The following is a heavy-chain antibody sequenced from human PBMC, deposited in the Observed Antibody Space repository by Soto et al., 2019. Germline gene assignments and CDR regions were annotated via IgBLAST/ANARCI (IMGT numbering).Heavy chain of an antibody. CDR2: IIPIFGTA. CDR3: ARGIVGATGYYYYYYGMDV. Sequence: QVQLVQSGAEVKKPGSSVKVSCKASGGTFSSYAISWVRQAPGQGLEWMGGIIPIFGTANYAQKFQGRVTITADKSTSTAYMELSSLRSEDRAVYYCARGIVGATGYYYYYYGMDVWGQGTTVTVSS. CDR1: GGTFSSYA. D-gene: IGHD1-26*01. J-gene: IGHJ6*02. V-gene: IGHV1-69*06.